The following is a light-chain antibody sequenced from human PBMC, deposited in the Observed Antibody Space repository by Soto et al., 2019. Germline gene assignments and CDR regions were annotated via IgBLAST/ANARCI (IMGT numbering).Light chain of an antibody. Sequence: QSVLTQAPSVSAVPGQKVTISCSGRSSNIGNNYVSWYQQLPGTAPKLLIYENNKRPSGIPDRFSGSKSGTSATLGITGLQTGDEADYYCGTWDSSLSANWVFGGGTKVTVL. J-gene: IGLJ3*02. CDR2: ENN. V-gene: IGLV1-51*02. CDR1: SSNIGNNY. CDR3: GTWDSSLSANWV.